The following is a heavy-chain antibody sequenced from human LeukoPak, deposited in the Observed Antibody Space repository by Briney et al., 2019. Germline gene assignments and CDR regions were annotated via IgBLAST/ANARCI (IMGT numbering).Heavy chain of an antibody. Sequence: PSETLSLTCTVSGGSISSSSYYWGWIRQPPGRGLEWIGSIYYSGSTYYNPSLKSRVTISVDTSKNQFSLKLSSVTAADTAVYYCARQTGSGLFILPGGQGTLVTVSS. J-gene: IGHJ4*02. V-gene: IGHV4-39*07. CDR1: GGSISSSSYY. CDR3: ARQTGSGLFILP. D-gene: IGHD3/OR15-3a*01. CDR2: IYYSGST.